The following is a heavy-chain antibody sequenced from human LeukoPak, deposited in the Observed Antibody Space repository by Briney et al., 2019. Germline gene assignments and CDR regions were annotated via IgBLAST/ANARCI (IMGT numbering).Heavy chain of an antibody. D-gene: IGHD6-19*01. V-gene: IGHV4-59*01. CDR3: ARVHSIAVANEWFDP. CDR1: GGSISSYY. CDR2: IYYSGST. J-gene: IGHJ5*02. Sequence: SETLSLTCTVSGGSISSYYWSWIRQPPGKGLEWSGYIYYSGSTNYNPSLKSRVTISVDTSKNQFSLKLSSVTAADTAVYYCARVHSIAVANEWFDPWGRGTLVTVSS.